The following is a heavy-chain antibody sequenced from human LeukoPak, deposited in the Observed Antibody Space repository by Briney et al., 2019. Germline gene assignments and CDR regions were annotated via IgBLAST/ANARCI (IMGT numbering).Heavy chain of an antibody. V-gene: IGHV4-59*01. D-gene: IGHD3-9*01. CDR1: GGSISSYY. Sequence: SETLSLTCTVSGGSISSYYWSWIRQPPGKGLEWIGYIYYSGSTNYNPSLKSRVTISVDTSKNQFSLKLSSVTAADTAVYYCARGGELRYFDWPICYYYGMDVWGQGTTVTVSS. J-gene: IGHJ6*02. CDR2: IYYSGST. CDR3: ARGGELRYFDWPICYYYGMDV.